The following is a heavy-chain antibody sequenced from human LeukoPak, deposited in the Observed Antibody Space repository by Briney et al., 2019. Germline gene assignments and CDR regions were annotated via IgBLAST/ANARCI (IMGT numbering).Heavy chain of an antibody. V-gene: IGHV3-13*05. CDR3: ARGNYYGSGSYSNYYYYGMDV. CDR2: IGTAGDP. J-gene: IGHJ6*04. CDR1: GFTFSSHD. Sequence: GGSLRLSCAASGFTFSSHDMHWVRQPTGKGLEWVSAIGTAGDPYYPSSVKGRFTISRENDKTSLYLQMNSLRAGDAAVYYCARGNYYGSGSYSNYYYYGMDVWGKGTTVTVSS. D-gene: IGHD3-10*01.